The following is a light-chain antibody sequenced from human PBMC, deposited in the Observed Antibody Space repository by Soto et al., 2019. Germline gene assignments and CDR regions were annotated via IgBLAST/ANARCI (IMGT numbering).Light chain of an antibody. J-gene: IGLJ1*01. CDR3: CSYAGRYTYV. Sequence: QSVLTQPASVSGSPGQSITISCAGTRDDIGAYDYVSWYQQHPGNAPKLLVYEVTNRPSGVSDRFSGSKSGNTASLTISGLQADDEADYYCCSYAGRYTYVFGSGTKVTVL. CDR1: RDDIGAYDY. V-gene: IGLV2-14*01. CDR2: EVT.